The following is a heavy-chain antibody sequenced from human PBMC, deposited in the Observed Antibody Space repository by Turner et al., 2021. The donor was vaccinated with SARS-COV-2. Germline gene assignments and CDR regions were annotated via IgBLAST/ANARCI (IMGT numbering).Heavy chain of an antibody. J-gene: IGHJ4*02. CDR2: IWYDGSNK. D-gene: IGHD6-13*01. V-gene: IGHV3-33*01. CDR1: GFTFSSYG. CDR3: ARGPTDSSSWMGYYFDY. Sequence: QVQLVESGGGGVQPGRSLRLSCAASGFTFSSYGMHWVRQAPGKGLEWVSVIWYDGSNKYYADSVKGRFTISRDNSKNTLYLQTNSLRAEDTAVYYCARGPTDSSSWMGYYFDYWGQGTLVTVSS.